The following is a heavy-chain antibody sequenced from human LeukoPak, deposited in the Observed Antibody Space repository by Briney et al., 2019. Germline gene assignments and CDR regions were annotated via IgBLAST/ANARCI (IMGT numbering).Heavy chain of an antibody. D-gene: IGHD3-10*01. CDR3: ARGRSGSVGYFDS. Sequence: SETLSLTCTVSGGSVSSGGYYWSWIRQPPGKGLEWIGYIYNSGSTNYNPSLKSRVTISVDTSKNQFSLKLSSVTAADTAVYYCARGRSGSVGYFDSWGQGTLVTVSS. V-gene: IGHV4-61*08. J-gene: IGHJ4*02. CDR1: GGSVSSGGYY. CDR2: IYNSGST.